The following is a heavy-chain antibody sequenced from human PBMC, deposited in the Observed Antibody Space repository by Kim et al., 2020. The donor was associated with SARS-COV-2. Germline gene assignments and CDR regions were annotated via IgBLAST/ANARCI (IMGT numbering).Heavy chain of an antibody. D-gene: IGHD3-22*01. J-gene: IGHJ4*02. CDR3: ASYPEVDYYDSRDRDY. CDR2: IYYSGST. Sequence: SETLSLTCTVSGGSISSSSYYWGWIRQPPGKGLEWIGSIYYSGSTYYNPSLKSRVTISVDTSKNQFSLKLSSVTAADTAVYYCASYPEVDYYDSRDRDYWGQGTLVTVSS. CDR1: GGSISSSSYY. V-gene: IGHV4-39*01.